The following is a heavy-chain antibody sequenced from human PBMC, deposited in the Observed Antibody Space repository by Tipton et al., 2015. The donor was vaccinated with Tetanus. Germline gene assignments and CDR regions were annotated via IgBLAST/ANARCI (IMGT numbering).Heavy chain of an antibody. CDR3: AKLFRVRARGITMVVVVPPGYFDY. D-gene: IGHD3-22*01. Sequence: TLSLTCTVSGASISNSSSYWGWIRQSPGKGLEWIGNIYFSGSTYYNPSLKSRVTISVDTSKNRFSLRLNSVTAADTAVYYCAKLFRVRARGITMVVVVPPGYFDYWGQGTLVTVSS. CDR1: GASISNSSSY. J-gene: IGHJ4*02. CDR2: IYFSGST. V-gene: IGHV4-39*01.